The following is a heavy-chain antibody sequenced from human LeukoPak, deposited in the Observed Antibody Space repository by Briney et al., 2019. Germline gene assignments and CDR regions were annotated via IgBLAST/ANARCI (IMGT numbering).Heavy chain of an antibody. D-gene: IGHD6-13*01. CDR2: INHSGST. CDR1: GGSLSGYY. Sequence: SETLSLTCAVYGGSLSGYYWSWIRQPPGKGLEWIGEINHSGSTNYNPSLKSRVTISVDTSKNQFSLKLSSVTAADTAVYYCARGSTKLVRLYYYGMDVWGQGTTVTVSS. CDR3: ARGSTKLVRLYYYGMDV. V-gene: IGHV4-34*01. J-gene: IGHJ6*02.